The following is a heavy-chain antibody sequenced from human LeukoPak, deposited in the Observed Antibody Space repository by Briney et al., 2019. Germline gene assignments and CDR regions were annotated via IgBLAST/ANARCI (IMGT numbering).Heavy chain of an antibody. V-gene: IGHV4-4*07. J-gene: IGHJ4*02. CDR2: LYISGST. Sequence: PSETLSLTCTVSGASISSYYYNWIRQTAGRGLEWIGRLYISGSTDYNPSLESRVTISVDTSKNQFSLKLSSVTAADTAVYFCARDLSGSLYFDYWGQGVLVTVSS. D-gene: IGHD3-10*01. CDR1: GASISSYY. CDR3: ARDLSGSLYFDY.